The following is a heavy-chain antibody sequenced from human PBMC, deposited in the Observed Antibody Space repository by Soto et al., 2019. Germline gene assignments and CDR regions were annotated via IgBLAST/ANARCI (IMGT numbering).Heavy chain of an antibody. D-gene: IGHD6-6*01. V-gene: IGHV5-51*01. CDR1: GYSCSTYW. CDR2: IDPSDSDT. Sequence: GESLKISCKASGYSCSTYWIGWVRQMPGKGLEWMGIIDPSDSDTRYSPPFQGQVIISADKSISTAYLQWSSLKASDTAMYYCAARVGSSPLYYYGVDVWGHGTTVTVSS. J-gene: IGHJ6*02. CDR3: AARVGSSPLYYYGVDV.